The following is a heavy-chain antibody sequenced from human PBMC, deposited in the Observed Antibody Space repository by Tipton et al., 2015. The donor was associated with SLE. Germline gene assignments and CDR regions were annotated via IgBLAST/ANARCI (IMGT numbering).Heavy chain of an antibody. CDR2: IYYSGST. D-gene: IGHD2-21*02. V-gene: IGHV4-59*11. J-gene: IGHJ4*02. CDR3: ARDLGDWGDY. CDR1: GGSISSHY. Sequence: LRLSCTVSGGSISSHYWSWIRQPPGKGLEWIGYIYYSGSTNYNPSLKSRVTISVDTSKNQFSLKLSSVTAADTAVYYCARDLGDWGDYWGQGTLVTVSS.